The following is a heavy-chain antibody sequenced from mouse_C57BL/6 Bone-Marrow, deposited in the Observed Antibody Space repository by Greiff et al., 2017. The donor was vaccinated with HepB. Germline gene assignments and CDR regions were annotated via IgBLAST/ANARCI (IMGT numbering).Heavy chain of an antibody. D-gene: IGHD2-1*01. CDR1: GYTFTDYY. V-gene: IGHV1-26*01. Sequence: VQLQQSGPELVKPGASVKISCKASGYTFTDYYMNWVKQSHGKSLEWIGDINPNNGGTSYNQKFKGKATLTVDKSSSTAYMELRSLTSEDSAVYYCARDLLWAYWGQGTLVTVSA. J-gene: IGHJ3*01. CDR2: INPNNGGT. CDR3: ARDLLWAY.